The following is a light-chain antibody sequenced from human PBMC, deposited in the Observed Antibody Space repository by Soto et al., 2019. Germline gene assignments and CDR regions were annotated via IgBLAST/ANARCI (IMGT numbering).Light chain of an antibody. Sequence: DVVMTQSPPSLPVTLGQPASISCRSSQSVVYSDGNAYLNWFQQRPGQSPRRLIYTDSNRDSGEPDRLSGGGSGNDLTLKIRRVEAEDVGIYYCMQGTHWPPTFGQGTRVEI. V-gene: IGKV2-30*01. CDR2: TDS. CDR1: QSVVYSDGNAY. CDR3: MQGTHWPPT. J-gene: IGKJ1*01.